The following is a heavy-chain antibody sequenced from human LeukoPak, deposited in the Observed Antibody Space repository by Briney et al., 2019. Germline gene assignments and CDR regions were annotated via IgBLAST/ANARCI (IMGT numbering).Heavy chain of an antibody. CDR3: VKDNPLDY. CDR1: GFTFSNYG. D-gene: IGHD1-14*01. J-gene: IGHJ4*02. V-gene: IGHV3-30*02. CDR2: IRYDGNNK. Sequence: GGSLRLSCGASGFTFSNYGMLWVRQAPGRGLEWVAFIRYDGNNKLYADSMKGRFTISRDNSKNTLYLHINSLRAEDTAVYYCVKDNPLDYWGQGTLVIVSS.